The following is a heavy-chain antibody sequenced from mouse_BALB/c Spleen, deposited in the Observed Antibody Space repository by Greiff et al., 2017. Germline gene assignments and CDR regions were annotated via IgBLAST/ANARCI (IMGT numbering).Heavy chain of an antibody. CDR1: GYTFTSYW. V-gene: IGHV1-7*01. CDR3: ACYGSPLAY. CDR2: INPSTGYT. D-gene: IGHD1-1*01. Sequence: QVQLQQSGAELAKPGASVKMSCKASGYTFTSYWMHWVKQRPGQGLEWIGYINPSTGYTEYNQKFKDKATLTADKSSSTAYMQLSSLTSEDSAVYYCACYGSPLAYWGQGTLVTVSA. J-gene: IGHJ3*01.